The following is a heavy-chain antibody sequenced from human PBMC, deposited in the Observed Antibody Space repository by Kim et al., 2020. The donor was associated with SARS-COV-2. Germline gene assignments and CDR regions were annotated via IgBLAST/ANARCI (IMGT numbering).Heavy chain of an antibody. CDR3: ARGPGSSSGWYGARNWFDP. V-gene: IGHV4-34*01. CDR1: GGSFSGYY. CDR2: INHSGST. J-gene: IGHJ5*02. D-gene: IGHD6-13*01. Sequence: SETLSLTCAVYGGSFSGYYWSWIRQPPGKGLEWIGEINHSGSTNYNPSLKSRVTISVDTSKNQFSLKLSSVTAADTAVYYCARGPGSSSGWYGARNWFDP.